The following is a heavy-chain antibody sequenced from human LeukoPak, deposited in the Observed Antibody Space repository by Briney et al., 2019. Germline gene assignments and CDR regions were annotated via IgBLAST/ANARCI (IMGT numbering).Heavy chain of an antibody. Sequence: SETLSLTCAVYGGSFSGYYWSWIRQPPGKGLEWIGEINHSGSTHYNPSLKSRVTISVDTSKNQFSLKLSSVTAADTAVYYCARGVLSTYWGQGTLVTVSS. CDR1: GGSFSGYY. J-gene: IGHJ4*02. CDR3: ARGVLSTY. V-gene: IGHV4-34*01. D-gene: IGHD2-2*01. CDR2: INHSGST.